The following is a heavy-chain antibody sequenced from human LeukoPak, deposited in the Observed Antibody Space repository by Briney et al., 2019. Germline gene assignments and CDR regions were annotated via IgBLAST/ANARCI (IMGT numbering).Heavy chain of an antibody. CDR2: IKQDGSEK. V-gene: IGHV3-7*01. D-gene: IGHD3-3*01. CDR3: ARDSTIYDFWSGYSGAFDI. Sequence: AGGSLRLSCAASGFTFSSYWMSWVRQAPGKGLEWVANIKQDGSEKYHVDSVKGRFTISRDNAKNSLYLQMNSLRAEDTAVYYCARDSTIYDFWSGYSGAFDIWGQGTMVTVSS. CDR1: GFTFSSYW. J-gene: IGHJ3*02.